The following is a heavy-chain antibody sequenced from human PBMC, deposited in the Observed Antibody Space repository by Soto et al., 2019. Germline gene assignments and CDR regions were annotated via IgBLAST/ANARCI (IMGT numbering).Heavy chain of an antibody. CDR2: IYWDDDK. J-gene: IGHJ4*02. D-gene: IGHD6-25*01. CDR1: GFSLSTSGVG. CDR3: AHTEEVGIAALFDY. Sequence: QITLKESGPTLVKPTQTLTLTCTFSGFSLSTSGVGVGWIRQPPGKALEWLALIYWDDDKRYSPSLKSRLTITKDTSKNQVVLTMTNMDPVDTATYYCAHTEEVGIAALFDYWGQGTLVTVSS. V-gene: IGHV2-5*02.